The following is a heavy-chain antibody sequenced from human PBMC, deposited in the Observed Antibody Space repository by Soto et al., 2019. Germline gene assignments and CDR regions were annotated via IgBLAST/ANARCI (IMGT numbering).Heavy chain of an antibody. J-gene: IGHJ2*01. D-gene: IGHD1-1*01. CDR1: GGSISSSFW. CDR3: ARDPRRYDKSEN. V-gene: IGHV4-4*02. Sequence: QVYLRESGPGLVRPSGTLSLTCAVSGGSISSSFWWTWVRQSPGKGLEWIGEIYHIGITHYNPSLKSRVTISVDKSTNQFSQTVNSVTAADPAVYYCARDPRRYDKSENWGRGIVVTVSS. CDR2: IYHIGIT.